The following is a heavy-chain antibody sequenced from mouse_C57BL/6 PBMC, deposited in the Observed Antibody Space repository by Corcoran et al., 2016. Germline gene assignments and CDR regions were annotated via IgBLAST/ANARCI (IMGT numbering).Heavy chain of an antibody. J-gene: IGHJ1*03. V-gene: IGHV1-18*01. CDR1: GYTFTDYN. D-gene: IGHD1-1*01. CDR2: INPNNGGT. CDR3: ARETTVVDYWYFDV. Sequence: EVQLQQSGPELVKPGASVKIPCKASGYTFTDYNMDWVKQSHGKSLEWIGDINPNNGGTIYNQKFKGKATLTVDKSSSTAYMELRSLTSEDTAVYYCARETTVVDYWYFDVWGTGTTVTVSS.